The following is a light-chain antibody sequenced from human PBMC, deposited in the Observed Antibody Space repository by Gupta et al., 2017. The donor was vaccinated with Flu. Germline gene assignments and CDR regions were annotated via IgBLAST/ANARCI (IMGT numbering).Light chain of an antibody. CDR3: QQLNTNPPFT. CDR1: QGISSY. CDR2: TAS. V-gene: IGKV1-9*01. J-gene: IGKJ3*01. Sequence: SFLSASVGDRVTITCRASQGISSYLAWYQQKPGKAPKLLIYTASTLQSGVPPRFSGSGSGTEFTLTISSLQPEDFATYYCQQLNTNPPFTFGPGTKVDI.